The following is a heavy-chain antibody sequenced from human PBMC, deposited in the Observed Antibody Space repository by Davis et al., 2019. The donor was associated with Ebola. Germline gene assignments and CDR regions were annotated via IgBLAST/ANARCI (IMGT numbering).Heavy chain of an antibody. D-gene: IGHD5-12*01. CDR3: ARDRFSYSGNYAAH. J-gene: IGHJ4*02. Sequence: GESLKISCAASGFTFSSYAMSWVRQAPGKGLEWVSAISGSGGSTYYADSVKGRFTVSRDNAKNSLFLQMNSLRVEDTAVYYCARDRFSYSGNYAAHWGQGALVTVSS. CDR1: GFTFSSYA. V-gene: IGHV3-23*01. CDR2: ISGSGGST.